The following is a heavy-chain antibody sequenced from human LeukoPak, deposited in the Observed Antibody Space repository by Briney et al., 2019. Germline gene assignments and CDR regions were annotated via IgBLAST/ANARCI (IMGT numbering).Heavy chain of an antibody. CDR1: GFTFSSYG. V-gene: IGHV3-30*18. CDR2: ISYDGSNK. J-gene: IGHJ4*02. Sequence: PGRSLRLSCAASGFTFSSYGMHWVRQAPGKGLEWVAVISYDGSNKYYADSVKGRFTISRDNSKNTLYLQMNSLRAEDTAVYYCAKDFHGSGSYWIDYWGQRTLVTVSS. CDR3: AKDFHGSGSYWIDY. D-gene: IGHD3-10*01.